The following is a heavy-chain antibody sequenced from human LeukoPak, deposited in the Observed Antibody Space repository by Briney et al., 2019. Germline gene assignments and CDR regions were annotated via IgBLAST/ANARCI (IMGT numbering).Heavy chain of an antibody. CDR1: GFIFTTYW. CDR3: ARRYMDV. V-gene: IGHV3-7*01. J-gene: IGHJ6*03. Sequence: GGSLRLSCAASGFIFTTYWMHWVRQAPGKGLEWVANIKQDGSEKYYVDSVKGRFTISRDNAKNSLYLQMNSLRAEDTAVYYCARRYMDVWGTGTTVTVSS. CDR2: IKQDGSEK.